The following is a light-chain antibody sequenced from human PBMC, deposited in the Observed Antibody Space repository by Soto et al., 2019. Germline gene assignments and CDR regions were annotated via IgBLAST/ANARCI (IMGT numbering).Light chain of an antibody. CDR1: QTISSW. CDR2: KAS. J-gene: IGKJ1*01. CDR3: QQYNTFWT. V-gene: IGKV1-5*03. Sequence: DIQMAHSPSTLSRSVGDRVTITCRASQTISSWLAWYQQKPGKAPKLLIYKASTLKSGVPSRFSGSGSGTEFTLTISSLQPDDAAAYHCQQYNTFWTFGQGTKVDIK.